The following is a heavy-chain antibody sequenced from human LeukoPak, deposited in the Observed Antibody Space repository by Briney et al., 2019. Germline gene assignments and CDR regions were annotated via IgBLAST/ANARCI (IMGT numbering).Heavy chain of an antibody. V-gene: IGHV3-21*01. CDR1: GFTFSAYN. CDR2: IITSSSYM. J-gene: IGHJ4*02. Sequence: PGGSLRLSCAASGFTFSAYNMNWVRRTPGKGLEWVSSIITSSSYMFYADSVRGRFTISRDNAENSLYLQMNSLRAEDTALYYCARGGSYGGYHSYWGQGTLVTVSS. CDR3: ARGGSYGGYHSY. D-gene: IGHD4-23*01.